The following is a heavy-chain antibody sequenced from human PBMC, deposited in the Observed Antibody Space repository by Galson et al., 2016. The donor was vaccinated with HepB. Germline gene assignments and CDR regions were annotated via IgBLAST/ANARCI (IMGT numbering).Heavy chain of an antibody. Sequence: SVKVSCKASGGSFTNDAFSWVRQAPGQGPEWMGAIIPNFGTPTYAPEFRGTVTITADESANTVHMELRSLTSGDTAVYYCPRSRGFYMWFDPWGQGTLVTVAS. J-gene: IGHJ5*02. D-gene: IGHD2/OR15-2a*01. CDR1: GGSFTNDA. V-gene: IGHV1-69*13. CDR3: PRSRGFYMWFDP. CDR2: IIPNFGTP.